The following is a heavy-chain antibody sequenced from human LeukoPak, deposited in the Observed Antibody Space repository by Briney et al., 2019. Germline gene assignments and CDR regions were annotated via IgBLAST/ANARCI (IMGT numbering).Heavy chain of an antibody. Sequence: GASVKVSCKASGGTFSSYAISWVRQAPGQGLEWMGRIIPILGIANYAQKFQGRVTITADKSTSTAYMELSSLRSEDTAVYYCARDRVTMMPLDYWGQGTLVTVSS. CDR1: GGTFSSYA. V-gene: IGHV1-69*04. CDR2: IIPILGIA. CDR3: ARDRVTMMPLDY. J-gene: IGHJ4*02. D-gene: IGHD3-22*01.